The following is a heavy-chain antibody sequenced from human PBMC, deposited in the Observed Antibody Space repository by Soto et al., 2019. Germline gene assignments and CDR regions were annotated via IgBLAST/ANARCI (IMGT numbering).Heavy chain of an antibody. D-gene: IGHD3-3*01. CDR1: GFTLSNYA. CDR2: LNARGDTT. Sequence: EVQLLESGGGLVQPGGSLRLSCAASGFTLSNYAMRWVRQAPGKGLEWVSSLNARGDTTDYADFAKGRFTISRDTFENTLYLQMNSLRAEDTAIYYCANCLWSDYVPFGPWGQGTLVTVSS. J-gene: IGHJ5*02. V-gene: IGHV3-23*01. CDR3: ANCLWSDYVPFGP.